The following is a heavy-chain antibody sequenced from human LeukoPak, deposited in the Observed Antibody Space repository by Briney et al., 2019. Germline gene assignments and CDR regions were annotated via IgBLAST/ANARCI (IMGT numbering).Heavy chain of an antibody. CDR1: GFTFSNYE. Sequence: GGSLRLSCAASGFTFSNYEVNWVRQAPGKGLEWVSYISSSGSTIYYADSVKGRFTISRDNAKNSLYLQMNSLRAEDTAVYYCARDVMGATLSHHDALDIWGQGTMVTVSS. J-gene: IGHJ3*02. CDR2: ISSSGSTI. V-gene: IGHV3-48*03. CDR3: ARDVMGATLSHHDALDI. D-gene: IGHD1-26*01.